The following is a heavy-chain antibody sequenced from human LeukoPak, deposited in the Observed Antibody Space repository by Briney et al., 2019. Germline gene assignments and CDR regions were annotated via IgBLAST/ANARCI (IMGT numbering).Heavy chain of an antibody. CDR1: DGSFSGFY. V-gene: IGHV4-34*09. J-gene: IGHJ3*02. Sequence: SQTLSLTCAVYDGSFSGFYWTWIRQSPGKGLEWIGEINHSGTTYLNPSLKSRVSISVDTSKNQFSLKLNSVTGADTAVYYCARFKNSDDAFDIWGQGTMVTVSS. CDR2: INHSGTT. D-gene: IGHD1/OR15-1a*01. CDR3: ARFKNSDDAFDI.